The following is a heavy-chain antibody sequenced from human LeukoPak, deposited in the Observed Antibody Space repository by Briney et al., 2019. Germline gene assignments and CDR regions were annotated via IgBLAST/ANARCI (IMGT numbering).Heavy chain of an antibody. CDR1: GGSFSGYY. D-gene: IGHD7-27*01. V-gene: IGHV4-34*01. CDR2: IYYSGST. Sequence: SETLSLTCAVYGGSFSGYYCSWVRQSPGKGLEWIGSIYYSGSTYYNPSLKSRVTISVDTSKNQFSLELSSVTAADTAVYYCARFPLGIRDVRDDYWGQGTLVTVSS. CDR3: ARFPLGIRDVRDDY. J-gene: IGHJ4*02.